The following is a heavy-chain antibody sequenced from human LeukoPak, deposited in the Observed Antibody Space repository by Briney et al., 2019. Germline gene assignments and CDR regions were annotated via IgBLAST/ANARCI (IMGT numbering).Heavy chain of an antibody. D-gene: IGHD3-10*01. CDR2: IYHGGST. V-gene: IGHV4-4*02. CDR1: GGSISSSNW. Sequence: SETLSLTCAVSGGSISSSNWWSWVRQPPGKGLKWIGEIYHGGSTNYNPSLKSRVAMSVDRSRNQFSLQLSSVTAAHTAVYYCAKGEDHGSGTVHFASWGQGTLVTVSS. J-gene: IGHJ4*02. CDR3: AKGEDHGSGTVHFAS.